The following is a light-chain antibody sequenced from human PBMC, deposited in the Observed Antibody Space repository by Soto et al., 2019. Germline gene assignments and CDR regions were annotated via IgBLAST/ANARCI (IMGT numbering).Light chain of an antibody. V-gene: IGLV2-23*01. CDR3: CSYDRSSTYV. J-gene: IGLJ1*01. CDR2: EGS. Sequence: QSALTQPASVSGSPGQSITISCTGTSSDVGSYNLVSWYQQHPGKAPKLMIYEGSKRPSGVSNRFSGSKSGNTASLTISGLQAEDEADYYCCSYDRSSTYVFGTGTKLTVL. CDR1: SSDVGSYNL.